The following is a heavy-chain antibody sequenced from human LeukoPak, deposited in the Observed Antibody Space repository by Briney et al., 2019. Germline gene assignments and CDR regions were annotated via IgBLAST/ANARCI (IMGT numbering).Heavy chain of an antibody. CDR3: ARYHNGYDDY. J-gene: IGHJ4*02. CDR1: GGSISSSGYY. CDR2: IYYSGNT. Sequence: SETLSLTCTVSGGSISSSGYYWGWIRQPPGKGLEWIGSIYYSGNTYYNPSLKSRVTISTDTSKNQFSLKLNSVTAADTALYYCARYHNGYDDYWGQGTLVTVSS. D-gene: IGHD5-12*01. V-gene: IGHV4-39*07.